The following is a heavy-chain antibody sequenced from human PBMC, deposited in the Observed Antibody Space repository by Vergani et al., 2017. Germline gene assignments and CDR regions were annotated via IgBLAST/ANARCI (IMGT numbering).Heavy chain of an antibody. V-gene: IGHV4-30-2*01. D-gene: IGHD3-16*02. CDR2: IFPSGNS. CDR1: GDSITNGGFS. CDR3: ARASLRALVGYYYDMDV. J-gene: IGHJ6*04. Sequence: QLQLQESGPGLVKPSQTLSLTCAVSGDSITNGGFSWNWIRQPPGKGPEWIGYIFPSGNSDYNPSLKNRVSISLDKSKNQFSLWVNSVTAAYTTVYFCARASLRALVGYYYDMDVWGKGKTVVVSS.